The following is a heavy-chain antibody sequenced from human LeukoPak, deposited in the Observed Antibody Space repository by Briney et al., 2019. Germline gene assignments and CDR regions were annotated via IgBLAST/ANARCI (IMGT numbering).Heavy chain of an antibody. CDR3: AREWGLIAVAGGPGY. CDR1: GFTFSKYG. J-gene: IGHJ4*02. Sequence: GGSLKLSCVASGFTFSKYGMHWVRQAPGKGLQWLAIIWYDGHNNYYADSVKGRFTISRDNSKNTLFLEMNDLKAEDTAVYYCAREWGLIAVAGGPGYWGQGTLVTVSS. V-gene: IGHV3-33*01. D-gene: IGHD2-21*01. CDR2: IWYDGHNN.